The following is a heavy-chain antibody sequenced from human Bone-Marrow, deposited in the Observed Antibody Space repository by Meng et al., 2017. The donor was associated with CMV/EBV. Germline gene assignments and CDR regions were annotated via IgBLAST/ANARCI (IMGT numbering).Heavy chain of an antibody. Sequence: AVLGGSFSGYYWSWIRQPPGKGLEWIGEINHSGSTNYNPSLKSRVTISVDTSKNQFSLKLSSVTAADTAVYYCASTRGYSYGPFDPWGQGTLVTVSS. CDR1: GGSFSGYY. V-gene: IGHV4-34*01. J-gene: IGHJ5*02. CDR3: ASTRGYSYGPFDP. CDR2: INHSGST. D-gene: IGHD5-18*01.